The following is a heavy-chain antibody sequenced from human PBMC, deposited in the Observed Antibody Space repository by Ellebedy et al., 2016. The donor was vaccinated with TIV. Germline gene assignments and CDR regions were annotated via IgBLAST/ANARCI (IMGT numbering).Heavy chain of an antibody. Sequence: PGGSLRLSCTASGFTFDDYAMYWVRQIPGKGLEWVSGITWNSGDIDYADSVKGRFTISRDNAKNSLYLQMNSLRAEDTALYYCVKAPGPRLVPPSFASWGQGTLVTVSS. V-gene: IGHV3-9*01. CDR2: ITWNSGDI. J-gene: IGHJ4*02. CDR1: GFTFDDYA. D-gene: IGHD3-9*01. CDR3: VKAPGPRLVPPSFAS.